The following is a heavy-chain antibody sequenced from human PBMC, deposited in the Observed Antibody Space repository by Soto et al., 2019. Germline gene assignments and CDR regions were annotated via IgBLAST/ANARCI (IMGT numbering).Heavy chain of an antibody. CDR3: AKDRGLVLSFYFDY. Sequence: EVPLVESGGGLVQPGRSLRLSCAASGFTFDDYAMHWVRHAPGKGLEWVSGISCHSGSIGYADSVKGRFTISRDNAKNALYLQMNRLRAEDTALYYCAKDRGLVLSFYFDYWGQGTLVTVSS. CDR2: ISCHSGSI. V-gene: IGHV3-9*01. J-gene: IGHJ4*02. CDR1: GFTFDDYA. D-gene: IGHD6-19*01.